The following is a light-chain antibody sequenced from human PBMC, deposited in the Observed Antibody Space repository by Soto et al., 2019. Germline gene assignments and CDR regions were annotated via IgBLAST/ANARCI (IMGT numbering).Light chain of an antibody. J-gene: IGLJ2*01. CDR3: QSYDSSNQV. Sequence: NFMLTQPHSVSESPGKTVTISCTRSSGSIASNYVQWYQQRPGSAPTTVIYEDNQRPSGVPDRFSGSIDSSSNSASLTISGLKPEDEADYYCQSYDSSNQVFGGGTKLTVL. CDR1: SGSIASNY. CDR2: EDN. V-gene: IGLV6-57*04.